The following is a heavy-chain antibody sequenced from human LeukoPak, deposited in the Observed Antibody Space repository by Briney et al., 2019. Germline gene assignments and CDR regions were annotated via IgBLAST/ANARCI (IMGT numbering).Heavy chain of an antibody. CDR1: GYTFTGYY. D-gene: IGHD4-17*01. V-gene: IGHV1-2*02. CDR2: INPSSGGT. J-gene: IGHJ4*02. CDR3: AREDYGDYVPIDY. Sequence: ASVKVSCKASGYTFTGYYMHWVRQAPGQGLEWMGWINPSSGGTNYAQKFQGRVTMTRDTSISTAYMELSRLRSDDTAVYYCAREDYGDYVPIDYWGQGTLVTVSS.